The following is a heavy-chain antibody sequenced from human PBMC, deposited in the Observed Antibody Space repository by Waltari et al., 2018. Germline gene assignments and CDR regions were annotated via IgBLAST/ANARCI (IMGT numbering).Heavy chain of an antibody. CDR3: ARDGVGAGHDLDY. Sequence: EVQLVESGGGLVQPGGSLRLSCAASGFTFSSHWMHWVRQAPGKGLVWVSRIKSDGSSTRYADSVKGRFTSSRDNAKNTLYLQMTSLRAEDTAVYYCARDGVGAGHDLDYWGQGTLVTVSS. CDR1: GFTFSSHW. D-gene: IGHD1-26*01. V-gene: IGHV3-74*01. CDR2: IKSDGSST. J-gene: IGHJ4*02.